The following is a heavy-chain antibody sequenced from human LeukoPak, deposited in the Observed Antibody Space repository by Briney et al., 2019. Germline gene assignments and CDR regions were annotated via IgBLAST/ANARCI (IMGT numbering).Heavy chain of an antibody. CDR1: GASISSHY. V-gene: IGHV4-59*11. Sequence: SETLSLTCSVSGASISSHYWSWIRQPPGKGLEWIGYIYYSVRTNYNPSLKSRVTISVDMPNNQFSLKMSSVAAADTAVYYCARTGDGYNYYNYYYMDVWGKGTTVTVTS. D-gene: IGHD5-24*01. CDR3: ARTGDGYNYYNYYYMDV. CDR2: IYYSVRT. J-gene: IGHJ6*03.